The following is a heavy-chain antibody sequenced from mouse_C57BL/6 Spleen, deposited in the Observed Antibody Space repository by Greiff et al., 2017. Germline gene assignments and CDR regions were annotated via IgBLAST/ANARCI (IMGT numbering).Heavy chain of an antibody. CDR1: GYTFTSYG. CDR3: ARSPYCSSPAWFAY. J-gene: IGHJ3*01. V-gene: IGHV1-81*01. Sequence: QVQLQQPGAELARPGASVKLSCKASGYTFTSYGIRWVKQRTGQGLEWIGEIYPTSGNTYYNQKFKGKATLTADKSSSTAYMELRSLTSEDSAVXFGARSPYCSSPAWFAYWGQGTLVTVSA. CDR2: IYPTSGNT. D-gene: IGHD1-1*01.